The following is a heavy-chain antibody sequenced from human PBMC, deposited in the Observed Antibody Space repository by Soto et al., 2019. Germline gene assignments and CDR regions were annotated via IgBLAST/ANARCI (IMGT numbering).Heavy chain of an antibody. V-gene: IGHV3-15*01. CDR3: TTEYDGGCYQAAGVDAFDI. J-gene: IGHJ3*02. D-gene: IGHD1-26*01. CDR2: IKSKTDGGTT. Sequence: LRLSCAASGFTFSNAWMSWVRQAPGKGLEWVGRIKSKTDGGTTDYAAPVKGRFTISRDDTKNTLYLQINSLKTEDTAVYYCTTEYDGGCYQAAGVDAFDIWGQGTMVTVSS. CDR1: GFTFSNAW.